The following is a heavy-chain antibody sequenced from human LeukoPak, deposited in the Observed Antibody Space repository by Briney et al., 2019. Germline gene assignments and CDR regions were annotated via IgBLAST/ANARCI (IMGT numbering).Heavy chain of an antibody. V-gene: IGHV3-7*01. CDR1: GFTFSSYW. D-gene: IGHD2/OR15-2a*01. CDR2: IKQDGSEK. J-gene: IGHJ6*02. Sequence: GGSLRLSCAASGFTFSSYWMSWVRQAPGKGLEWVANIKQDGSEKYYVDSVKGRFTISRDNAKNSLYLQMNSLRAEDTAVYYCARDEPDPGITTLTWYYGMDVWGQGTTVTVSS. CDR3: ARDEPDPGITTLTWYYGMDV.